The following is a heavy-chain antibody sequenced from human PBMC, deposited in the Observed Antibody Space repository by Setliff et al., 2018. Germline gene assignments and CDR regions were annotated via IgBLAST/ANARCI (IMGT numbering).Heavy chain of an antibody. CDR1: GYSFTSYW. J-gene: IGHJ3*02. CDR2: IYPGDSDT. D-gene: IGHD5-12*01. V-gene: IGHV5-51*01. Sequence: GESLKISCKGSGYSFTSYWIGWVRQMPGKGLEWMGIIYPGDSDTVYSPSFQGQFTIPADRSITTAYLQWSSLEASDTAIYYCARNRVALYDAFDIWGQGTMVTVS. CDR3: ARNRVALYDAFDI.